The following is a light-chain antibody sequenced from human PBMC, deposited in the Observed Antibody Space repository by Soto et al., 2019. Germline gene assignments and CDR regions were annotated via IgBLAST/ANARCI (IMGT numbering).Light chain of an antibody. CDR3: AAWDDSLHGLV. Sequence: QSVLTQPPSASGTPGQRVTISCSGSSSNIGNNAVNWYQQLPGKAPKLLIYSNNQRPSGVPDRFSGSKSGTSASLAISGLQSEDETDYYCAAWDDSLHGLVFGGGTKLTVL. J-gene: IGLJ2*01. CDR2: SNN. CDR1: SSNIGNNA. V-gene: IGLV1-44*01.